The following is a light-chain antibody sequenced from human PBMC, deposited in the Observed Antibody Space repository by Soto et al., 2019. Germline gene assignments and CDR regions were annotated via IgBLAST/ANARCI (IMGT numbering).Light chain of an antibody. CDR3: SSYTSSSTLL. V-gene: IGLV2-14*01. CDR2: DVS. Sequence: QSALTQPASVSGSPGQSITISCTGTSSDFGGYNYVSWYQQHPGKAPKLMIYDVSNRPSGVSNRFSGSKSGNTASLTISGLQAEDEADYYCSSYTSSSTLLFGGGTKPTVL. CDR1: SSDFGGYNY. J-gene: IGLJ2*01.